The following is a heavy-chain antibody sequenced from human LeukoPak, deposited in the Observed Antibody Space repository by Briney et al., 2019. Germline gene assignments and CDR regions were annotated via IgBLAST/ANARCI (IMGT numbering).Heavy chain of an antibody. J-gene: IGHJ4*02. D-gene: IGHD2-15*01. Sequence: SETLSLTCTVSGGSISSYYWSWIRQPPGKGLEWIGYIYYSGSTNYNPSLKSRVTMSGDTSKNLFSLKLASVTAADTAVYYRVRGGSKAAATFDYWGQGTLVTVSS. V-gene: IGHV4-59*12. CDR1: GGSISSYY. CDR3: VRGGSKAAATFDY. CDR2: IYYSGST.